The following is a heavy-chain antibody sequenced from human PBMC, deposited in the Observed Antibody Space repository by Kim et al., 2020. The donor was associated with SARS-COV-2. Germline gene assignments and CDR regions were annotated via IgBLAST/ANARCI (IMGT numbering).Heavy chain of an antibody. CDR2: ISTTETI. J-gene: IGHJ4*02. CDR1: GDSMSRYY. D-gene: IGHD3-22*01. Sequence: SETLSLTCTVSGDSMSRYYWSWVRQPAGKGLEWIGLISTTETINDNPSLMSRVTMSLDTSQKQFSLKLTSVTAADTAVYYCAGGPGWLPDSWGQGTLVTVSS. V-gene: IGHV4-4*07. CDR3: AGGPGWLPDS.